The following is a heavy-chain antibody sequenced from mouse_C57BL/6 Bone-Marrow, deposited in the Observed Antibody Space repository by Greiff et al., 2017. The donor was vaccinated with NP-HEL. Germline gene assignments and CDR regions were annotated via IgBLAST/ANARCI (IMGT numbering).Heavy chain of an antibody. D-gene: IGHD2-1*01. CDR1: GFSLTSYG. V-gene: IGHV2-6-1*01. CDR3: ARHRAVFYYDYAMDY. CDR2: IWSDGST. Sequence: QVQLKESGPGLVAPSQSLSITCTVSGFSLTSYGVHWVRQPPGKGLEWLVVIWSDGSTTYNSALKSRLSISKDNSKSQVFLKMNSLQTDDTAMYYCARHRAVFYYDYAMDYWGQGTSVTVSS. J-gene: IGHJ4*01.